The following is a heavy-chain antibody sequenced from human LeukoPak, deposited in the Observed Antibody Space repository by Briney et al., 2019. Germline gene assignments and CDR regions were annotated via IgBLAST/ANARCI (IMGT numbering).Heavy chain of an antibody. V-gene: IGHV4-34*01. CDR3: ARHPRSGSYYGVFDY. CDR1: GGSFSGYY. Sequence: SETLSLTCAVYGGSFSGYYWSWIRQPPGKGLKWIGEINHSGSTNYNPSLKSRVTISVDTSKNQFSLKLSSVTAADTAVYYCARHPRSGSYYGVFDYWGQGTLVTVSS. CDR2: INHSGST. D-gene: IGHD1-26*01. J-gene: IGHJ4*02.